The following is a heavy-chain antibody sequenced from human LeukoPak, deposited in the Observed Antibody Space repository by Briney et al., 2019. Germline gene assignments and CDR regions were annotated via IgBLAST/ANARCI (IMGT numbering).Heavy chain of an antibody. Sequence: PGGSLRLSFAASGLTFSSYTMMWVRQAPGNGLEWVSSISSRSTYIYYADSVRGRSTISRDDAKNSLYLQMNNLRADDTAVYYCARARMVGGWSSSSYWGQGTLVTVSS. CDR3: ARARMVGGWSSSSY. CDR1: GLTFSSYT. CDR2: ISSRSTYI. J-gene: IGHJ4*02. V-gene: IGHV3-21*01. D-gene: IGHD6-19*01.